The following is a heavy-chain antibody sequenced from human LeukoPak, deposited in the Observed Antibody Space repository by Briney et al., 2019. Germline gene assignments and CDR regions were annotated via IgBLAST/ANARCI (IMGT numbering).Heavy chain of an antibody. Sequence: GGSLRLSCAASGFAFSSYDMHWVRQAPGKGLEWVAFIRYDGSNKYYADSVKGRFTISRDNSKNTLYLQMNSLRAEDTAVYYCAKDSRAYGSGTYNDYWGQGTLVTVSS. CDR2: IRYDGSNK. V-gene: IGHV3-30*02. CDR3: AKDSRAYGSGTYNDY. D-gene: IGHD3-10*01. CDR1: GFAFSSYD. J-gene: IGHJ4*02.